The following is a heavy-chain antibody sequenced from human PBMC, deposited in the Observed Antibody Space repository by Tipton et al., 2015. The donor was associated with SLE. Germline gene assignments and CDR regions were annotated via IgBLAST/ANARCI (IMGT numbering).Heavy chain of an antibody. CDR2: IYYSGTT. Sequence: TLSLTCSVSGGSISHFYWSWIRQPPGKGLEWIAYIYYSGTTNYNPSLKSRVSISVDTSKNHFSLNLYSVTAADTAVYYCARDTLGGLDYWGQGTLVTVSS. D-gene: IGHD7-27*01. V-gene: IGHV4-59*01. CDR3: ARDTLGGLDY. CDR1: GGSISHFY. J-gene: IGHJ4*02.